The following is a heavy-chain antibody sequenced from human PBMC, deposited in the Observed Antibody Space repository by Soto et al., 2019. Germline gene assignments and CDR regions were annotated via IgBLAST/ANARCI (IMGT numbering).Heavy chain of an antibody. J-gene: IGHJ6*02. CDR1: GGTFSSYA. D-gene: IGHD1-20*01. Sequence: QVQLEQSGAEVKKPGSSVKVSCKASGGTFSSYAISWVRQAPGQGLEWMGGIIPIFGTANYAQKFQGRVTITADESTSTAYMELTSLRSEDTAVYYCASHGITGSWVYYYGMDVWGQGTTVTVSS. CDR2: IIPIFGTA. CDR3: ASHGITGSWVYYYGMDV. V-gene: IGHV1-69*12.